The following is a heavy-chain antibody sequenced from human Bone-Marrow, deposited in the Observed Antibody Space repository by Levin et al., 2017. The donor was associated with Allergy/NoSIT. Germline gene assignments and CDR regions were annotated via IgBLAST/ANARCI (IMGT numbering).Heavy chain of an antibody. D-gene: IGHD3-10*01. CDR1: GFTFSSYW. Sequence: GGSLRLSCVASGFTFSSYWMHWVRQAPGKGLVWVSRINSDVSITSYADSVKGRFTISRDNAKNTLYLQMNSLRAEDTAVYYCARGYHYGSGTPDYWGQGTLVTVSS. CDR2: INSDVSIT. V-gene: IGHV3-74*01. J-gene: IGHJ4*02. CDR3: ARGYHYGSGTPDY.